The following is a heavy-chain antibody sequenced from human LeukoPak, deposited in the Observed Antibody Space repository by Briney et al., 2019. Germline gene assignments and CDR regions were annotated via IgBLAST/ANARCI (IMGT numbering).Heavy chain of an antibody. CDR3: ARGWARIAARPALDY. CDR2: INHSGST. J-gene: IGHJ4*02. Sequence: SETLSLTCAVYGGSFSGYYWSWIRQPPGKGLEWIGEINHSGSTNYNPSLKSRVTISVDTSKNQFSLKLSSVTAADTAVYYCARGWARIAARPALDYWGQGTLVTVSS. CDR1: GGSFSGYY. V-gene: IGHV4-34*01. D-gene: IGHD6-6*01.